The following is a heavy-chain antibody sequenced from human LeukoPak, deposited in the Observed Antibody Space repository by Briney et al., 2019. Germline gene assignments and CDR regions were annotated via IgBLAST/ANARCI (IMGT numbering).Heavy chain of an antibody. Sequence: ASVKVSCKASGYTFTSYDINWVRQATGQGLEWMGRMNPNSGNTGYAQKFQGRVTITRNTSISTAYMELSSLRSEDTAVYYCARYPRSRYYFDYWGQGTLVTVSS. CDR2: MNPNSGNT. V-gene: IGHV1-8*03. J-gene: IGHJ4*02. CDR1: GYTFTSYD. CDR3: ARYPRSRYYFDY.